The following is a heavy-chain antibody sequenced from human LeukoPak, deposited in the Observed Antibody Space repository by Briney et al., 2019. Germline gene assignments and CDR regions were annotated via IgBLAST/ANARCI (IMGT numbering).Heavy chain of an antibody. Sequence: SETLSLTCSVSGGSISSSTYFWGWIRQPPGKGLEFIASIHSNGNSYFNPSLKSRVTSSLDTSKNQFSLKLTSVTAADTAVYYCARPRRVMNHDAFDIWGQGTMVTVSS. D-gene: IGHD1-14*01. V-gene: IGHV4-39*07. CDR3: ARPRRVMNHDAFDI. CDR2: IHSNGNS. J-gene: IGHJ3*02. CDR1: GGSISSSTYF.